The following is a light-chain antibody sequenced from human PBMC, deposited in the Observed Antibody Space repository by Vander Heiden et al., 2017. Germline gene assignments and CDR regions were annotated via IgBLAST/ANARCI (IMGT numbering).Light chain of an antibody. CDR2: AAS. V-gene: IGKV1-9*01. J-gene: IGKJ4*01. CDR1: QGISSY. CDR3: QQLNSYAFT. Sequence: IQLTQSPPFLSASVGDRVTLTCRASQGISSYLAWYQQKPGKAPKLLIYAASTLQSGVPSRFSGSGSGTEFTLTISSLQPEDFATYYCQQLNSYAFTFGGGTKVEIK.